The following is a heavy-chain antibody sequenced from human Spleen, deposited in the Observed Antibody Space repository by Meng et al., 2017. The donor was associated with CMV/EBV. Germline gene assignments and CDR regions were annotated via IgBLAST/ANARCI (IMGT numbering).Heavy chain of an antibody. D-gene: IGHD3-10*01. J-gene: IGHJ4*02. CDR1: GFTFSSYG. V-gene: IGHV3-30*02. Sequence: ASGFTFSSYGMRWVRQAPGKGLEWVAFIRYDGSNKYYGDSVKGRFTISRDNSKNTLYLQMNSLRAEDTAVYYCAKDNGIMVRGVMDYWGQGTLVTVSS. CDR2: IRYDGSNK. CDR3: AKDNGIMVRGVMDY.